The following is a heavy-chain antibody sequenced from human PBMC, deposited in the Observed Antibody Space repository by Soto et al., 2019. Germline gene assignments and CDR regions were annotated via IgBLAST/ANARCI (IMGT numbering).Heavy chain of an antibody. D-gene: IGHD5-18*01. CDR1: GGSISSYY. CDR3: ARLVGIQLRLEIDY. V-gene: IGHV4-59*01. J-gene: IGHJ4*02. CDR2: IYYSGST. Sequence: SETLSLTCTVSGGSISSYYWSWIRQPPGKGLEWIGYIYYSGSTNYNPSLKSRVTISVDTSKNQFSLKLSSVTAADTAVYYCARLVGIQLRLEIDYWGQGTLVTVSS.